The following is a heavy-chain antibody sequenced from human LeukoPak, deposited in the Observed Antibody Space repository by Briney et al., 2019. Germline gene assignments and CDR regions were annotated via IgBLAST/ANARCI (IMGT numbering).Heavy chain of an antibody. CDR3: ARVGSSWSEF. Sequence: SETLSLTCAVYGGSFSGYYWSWIRQPPGKGLEWIGEINHSGSTNYNPSLKSRVTISVDTSKNQFSLKLTSVTAADTAVYYCARVGSSWSEFWGQGTLVTVSS. D-gene: IGHD6-13*01. V-gene: IGHV4-34*01. CDR2: INHSGST. J-gene: IGHJ4*02. CDR1: GGSFSGYY.